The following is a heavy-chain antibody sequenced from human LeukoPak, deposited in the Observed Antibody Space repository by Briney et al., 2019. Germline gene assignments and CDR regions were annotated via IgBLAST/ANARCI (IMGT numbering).Heavy chain of an antibody. CDR2: INPSGGST. J-gene: IGHJ4*02. CDR1: GYTFTRYY. CDR3: ARDETGYSSSAPAYYFDY. V-gene: IGHV1-46*01. Sequence: ASVKVSCKASGYTFTRYYMHWVRQAPGQGLGWMGIINPSGGSTSYAQKFQGRVTMTRDMSTSTVYMELSSLRSEDTAVYYCARDETGYSSSAPAYYFDYWGQGTLVTVSS. D-gene: IGHD6-6*01.